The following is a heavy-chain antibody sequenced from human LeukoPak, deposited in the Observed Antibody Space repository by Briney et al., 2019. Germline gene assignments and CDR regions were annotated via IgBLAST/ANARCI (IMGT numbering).Heavy chain of an antibody. CDR1: GYTFTSYG. V-gene: IGHV1-18*01. CDR2: ISAYNGNT. CDR3: ARDGIGYDFWSGYYLKYYFDY. J-gene: IGHJ4*02. D-gene: IGHD3-3*01. Sequence: ASVKVSCKASGYTFTSYGISWVRQAPGQGLEWMGWISAYNGNTNYAQKLQGRVTMTTDTSTSTAYMELRSLRSDDTAVYYCARDGIGYDFWSGYYLKYYFDYWGQGTLVTVSS.